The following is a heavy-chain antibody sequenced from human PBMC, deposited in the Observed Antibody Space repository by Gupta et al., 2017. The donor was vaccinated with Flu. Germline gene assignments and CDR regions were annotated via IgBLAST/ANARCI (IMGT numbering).Heavy chain of an antibody. D-gene: IGHD5-12*01. Sequence: EPGGRLVQPGGSLRLSCAGQAFTFATYWMSWVRQAPGKGLEWVANIKQDGSETYYADSVKGRFTSSRDNGKNSLSLEMNNLRAEDTGVYFCASVGTSRGRLAAGEYIWGQGTLVTVSS. CDR3: ASVGTSRGRLAAGEYI. V-gene: IGHV3-7*01. CDR1: AFTFATYW. CDR2: IKQDGSET. J-gene: IGHJ4*02.